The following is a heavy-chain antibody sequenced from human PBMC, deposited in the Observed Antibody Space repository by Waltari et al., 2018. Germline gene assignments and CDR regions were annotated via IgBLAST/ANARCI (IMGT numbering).Heavy chain of an antibody. CDR3: ARAYTGYSYGYYYYYMDV. Sequence: QVQLVQSGAEVKKPGASVKVSCKASGYTFTSYDINWVRQATGQGLEWMGGMNPNSGNTGYAQKFQGRVTMTRNTSISTAYMELSSLRSEDTAVYYCARAYTGYSYGYYYYYMDVWGKGTTVTVSS. CDR1: GYTFTSYD. J-gene: IGHJ6*03. D-gene: IGHD5-18*01. CDR2: MNPNSGNT. V-gene: IGHV1-8*01.